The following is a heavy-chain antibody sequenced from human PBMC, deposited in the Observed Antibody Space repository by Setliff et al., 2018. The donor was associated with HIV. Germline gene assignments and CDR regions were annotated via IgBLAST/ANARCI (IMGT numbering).Heavy chain of an antibody. CDR2: IRYDGSNK. Sequence: PGGSLRLSCAASGFTFSVHGMNWVRQAPGKGLEWVAFIRYDGSNKYYADSVKGRFTISRDNSKNTLYLQMNSLRAEDTAVYYCAKDRYYDSSGSPFDYWGQGTLVTVSS. CDR3: AKDRYYDSSGSPFDY. J-gene: IGHJ4*02. D-gene: IGHD3-22*01. V-gene: IGHV3-30*02. CDR1: GFTFSVHG.